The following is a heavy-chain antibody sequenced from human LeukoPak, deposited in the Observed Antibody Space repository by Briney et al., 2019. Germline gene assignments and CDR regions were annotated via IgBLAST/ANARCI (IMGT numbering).Heavy chain of an antibody. Sequence: VASVKVSCKASGYTFTKFDITWVRQATGQGLEWMGWLTPDNGDTVYTRKFQGRVTFTRNTSISTVYMEMTSLRSEDTAVYYCARGQRGITGILDSRGLGTLVTVSS. CDR2: LTPDNGDT. CDR3: ARGQRGITGILDS. J-gene: IGHJ4*02. D-gene: IGHD1-20*01. CDR1: GYTFTKFD. V-gene: IGHV1-8*03.